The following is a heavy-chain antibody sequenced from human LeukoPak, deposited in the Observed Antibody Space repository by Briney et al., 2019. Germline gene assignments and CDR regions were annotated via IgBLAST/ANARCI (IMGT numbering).Heavy chain of an antibody. CDR3: GRCRDGFNCDY. J-gene: IGHJ4*02. CDR1: GGAISGSD. CDR2: IYYSGST. Sequence: SETLCLTCTVHGGAISGSDWSWIRQPPGKGLEWIGYIYYSGSTNYNPSLKSRVTISVDTSKNQFSLKLSSVTAADTAVYYCGRCRDGFNCDYWGQGTLVTVSS. D-gene: IGHD5-24*01. V-gene: IGHV4-59*08.